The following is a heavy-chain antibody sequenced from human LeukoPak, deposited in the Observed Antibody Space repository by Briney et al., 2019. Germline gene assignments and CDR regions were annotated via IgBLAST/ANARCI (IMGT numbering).Heavy chain of an antibody. CDR2: ISSSSSYI. CDR3: ARARPVPAAIDAFDI. V-gene: IGHV3-21*01. D-gene: IGHD2-2*01. CDR1: GFTFSSYS. Sequence: PGGSLRPSCAASGFTFSSYSMNWVRQAPGKGLEWVSSISSSSSYIYYADSVKGRFTISRDNAKNSLYLQMNSLRAKDTAVYYCARARPVPAAIDAFDIWGQGTMVTVSS. J-gene: IGHJ3*02.